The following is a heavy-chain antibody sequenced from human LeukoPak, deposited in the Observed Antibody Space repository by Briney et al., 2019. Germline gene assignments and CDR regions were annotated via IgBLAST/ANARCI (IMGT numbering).Heavy chain of an antibody. CDR2: ISTSGGST. J-gene: IGHJ4*02. CDR1: GFTFSSYA. Sequence: PGGSLRLSCAASGFTFSSYAMTWVRQAPGRGLEWVSTISTSGGSTYDAASVKGRFTISRDNSKNTLYLQMNGLRAEDTAVYYCARKAARLYNFDYWGLGTLVTVSS. V-gene: IGHV3-23*01. CDR3: ARKAARLYNFDY. D-gene: IGHD6-6*01.